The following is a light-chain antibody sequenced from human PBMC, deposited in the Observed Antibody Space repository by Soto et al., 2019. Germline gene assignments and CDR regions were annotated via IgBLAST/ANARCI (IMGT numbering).Light chain of an antibody. V-gene: IGLV2-14*01. CDR2: EVT. CDR1: SSDVGGYNY. Sequence: QSALTQPASVSGSPGQSITISCTGTSSDVGGYNYVSWYQHHPGKAPKLIIYEVTNRPSGVSNRFSGSSSGNTASLIISGLQAEDEADYYCSSYTSISTVVFGGGTKLTVL. CDR3: SSYTSISTVV. J-gene: IGLJ2*01.